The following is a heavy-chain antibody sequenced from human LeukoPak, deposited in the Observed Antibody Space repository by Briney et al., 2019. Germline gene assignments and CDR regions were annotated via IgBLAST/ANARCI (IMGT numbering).Heavy chain of an antibody. CDR3: AREGDYGDYEGYFDY. Sequence: SETLSLTCTVSGYSISSGYYWGWIRQPPGKGLEWIGSIYHSGSTYYNPSLKSRVTISVDTSKNQFSLKLSSVTAADTAVYYCAREGDYGDYEGYFDYWGQGTLVTVSS. D-gene: IGHD4-17*01. J-gene: IGHJ4*02. CDR2: IYHSGST. V-gene: IGHV4-38-2*02. CDR1: GYSISSGYY.